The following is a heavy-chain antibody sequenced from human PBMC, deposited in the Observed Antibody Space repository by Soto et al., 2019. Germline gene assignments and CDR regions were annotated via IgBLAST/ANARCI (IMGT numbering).Heavy chain of an antibody. V-gene: IGHV3-49*03. CDR1: GFTFGDYA. CDR3: TRVPEYSSSYPYYYYYYMDV. CDR2: IRSKAYGGTT. D-gene: IGHD6-6*01. J-gene: IGHJ6*03. Sequence: GGSLRLSCTASGFTFGDYAMSWFRQAPGKGLEWVGFIRSKAYGGTTEYAASVKGRFTISRDDSKSIAYLQMNSLKTEDTAVYYCTRVPEYSSSYPYYYYYYMDVWGKGTTVTVSS.